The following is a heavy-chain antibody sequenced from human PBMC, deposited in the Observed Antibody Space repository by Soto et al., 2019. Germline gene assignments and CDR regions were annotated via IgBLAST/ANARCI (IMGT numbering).Heavy chain of an antibody. CDR2: IYYSGST. CDR1: GGSISRYY. D-gene: IGHD3-9*01. Sequence: SETLSLTCTVSGGSISRYYWSWIRQPPGKGLEWIGYIYYSGSTNYNPSLKSRVTISVDTSKNQFSLKLSSVTAADTAVYYCARVHKATGYYYYYGMDVWGQGTTVTVSS. V-gene: IGHV4-59*01. J-gene: IGHJ6*02. CDR3: ARVHKATGYYYYYGMDV.